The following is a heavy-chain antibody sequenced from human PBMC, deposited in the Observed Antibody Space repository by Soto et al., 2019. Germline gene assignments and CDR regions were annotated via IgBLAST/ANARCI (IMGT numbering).Heavy chain of an antibody. V-gene: IGHV3-23*01. CDR3: AKDRASSWEGPS. CDR2: ILVSGST. J-gene: IGHJ4*02. D-gene: IGHD6-13*01. Sequence: GALRVSCAVSGFICSDYEMSWVRQAPGKGLEWVSTILVSGSTHYEDSVRGRFTIPRDNSKNTLYLQMSSLRAEDTAVYYCAKDRASSWEGPSWGQGTLFSVSS. CDR1: GFICSDYE.